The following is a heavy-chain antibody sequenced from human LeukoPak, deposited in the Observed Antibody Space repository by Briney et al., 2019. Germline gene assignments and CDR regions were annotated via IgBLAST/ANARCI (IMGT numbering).Heavy chain of an antibody. CDR3: ARGGFSLGEPRDWFDP. Sequence: ASVKVSCKASGYTFTGYYMHWVRQAPGQGLEWMGWINPNSGGTNYAQKFQGRVTMTRDTSISTAYMELSRLRSDDTAVYYCARGGFSLGEPRDWFDPWGQGTLVTVSS. CDR1: GYTFTGYY. D-gene: IGHD3-16*01. V-gene: IGHV1-2*02. CDR2: INPNSGGT. J-gene: IGHJ5*02.